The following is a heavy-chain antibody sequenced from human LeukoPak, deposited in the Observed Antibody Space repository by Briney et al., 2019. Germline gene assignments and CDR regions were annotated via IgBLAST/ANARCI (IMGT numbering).Heavy chain of an antibody. Sequence: GGSLRLSCAASGFTFSSYAMTWVRQAPGTGLQGVSTIRATAGTTYYTDSLNGRFTISRDNSKNTVFLQMNSLRAEDTAVYYCAKGGYTSHYDYWGQGILVTVSS. CDR3: AKGGYTSHYDY. J-gene: IGHJ4*02. D-gene: IGHD5-12*01. CDR2: IRATAGTT. V-gene: IGHV3-23*01. CDR1: GFTFSSYA.